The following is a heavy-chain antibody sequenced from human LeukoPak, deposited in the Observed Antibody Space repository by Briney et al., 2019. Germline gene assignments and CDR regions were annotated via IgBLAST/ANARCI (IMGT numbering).Heavy chain of an antibody. D-gene: IGHD1-7*01. V-gene: IGHV2-5*02. CDR3: AHRRALSAYWNYVDFDY. CDR2: IYWDNDK. J-gene: IGHJ4*01. CDR1: GFSLSTGGVG. Sequence: SGPTLFNPTQTLTLTCTFSGFSLSTGGVGVGWIRQPPGQALEWLALIYWDNDKRYNPSLQSRLTITKDTSKNQVILTMTNMDPVDTGTFYCAHRRALSAYWNYVDFDYWGHGTLGTVSS.